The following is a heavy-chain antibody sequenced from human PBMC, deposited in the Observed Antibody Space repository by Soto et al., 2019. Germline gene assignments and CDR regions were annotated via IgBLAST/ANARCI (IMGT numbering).Heavy chain of an antibody. J-gene: IGHJ4*02. CDR2: IYYSGST. CDR3: AGSHDHGDYVDF. V-gene: IGHV4-59*08. Sequence: SETLSLTCTVSGGSISSYYWSWIRQPPGKGLEWIGYIYYSGSTNYNPSLKSRVTISVDTSKNQFSLKLSSVTAADTAVYYCAGSHDHGDYVDFWGQGTLVTVSS. CDR1: GGSISSYY. D-gene: IGHD4-17*01.